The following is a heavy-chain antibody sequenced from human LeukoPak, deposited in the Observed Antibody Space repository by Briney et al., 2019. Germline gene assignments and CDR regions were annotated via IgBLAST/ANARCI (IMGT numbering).Heavy chain of an antibody. J-gene: IGHJ6*03. CDR2: MSGSGYYT. V-gene: IGHV3-23*01. CDR3: AKMEGQRLYDYCMDV. CDR1: GFAFSNLA. Sequence: RAGGSLRLSCAASGFAFSNLAMSWVRQAPGKGLEWVSAMSGSGYYTYYVESVKGRFTISRDNSKNTLYLHMNSLRADDTAVYYCAKMEGQRLYDYCMDVWGRGTTVTVSS. D-gene: IGHD3-3*01.